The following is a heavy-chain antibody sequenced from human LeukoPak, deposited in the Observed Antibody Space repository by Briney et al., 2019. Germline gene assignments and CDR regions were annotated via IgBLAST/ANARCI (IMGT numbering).Heavy chain of an antibody. CDR2: INAGNGNT. V-gene: IGHV1-3*01. D-gene: IGHD3-9*01. J-gene: IGHJ4*02. Sequence: ASVKVSCKASGYTFTSYAMHWVRQAPGQRLEWMGWINAGNGNTKYSQKFQDRVTMTRDTSASTAYMELSSLRSEDTAVYYCATRLDILTGYYGDFDYWGQGTLVTVSS. CDR3: ATRLDILTGYYGDFDY. CDR1: GYTFTSYA.